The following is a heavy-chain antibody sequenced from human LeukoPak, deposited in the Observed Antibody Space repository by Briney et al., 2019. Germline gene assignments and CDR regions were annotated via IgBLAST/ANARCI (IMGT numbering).Heavy chain of an antibody. J-gene: IGHJ4*02. V-gene: IGHV3-23*01. D-gene: IGHD6-19*01. Sequence: GGSLRLSCAASGFTFSSYAMSWVRQAPGKGLEWVSAISGSGGSTYYADSVKGRFTISRDNSKNTLYLQMNSLRAEDTAVYYCAKLSSVAVAGIFGKGEDYWGQGTLVTVSS. CDR1: GFTFSSYA. CDR3: AKLSSVAVAGIFGKGEDY. CDR2: ISGSGGST.